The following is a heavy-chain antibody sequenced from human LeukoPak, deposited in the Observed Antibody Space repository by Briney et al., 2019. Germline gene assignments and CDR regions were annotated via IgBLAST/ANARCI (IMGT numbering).Heavy chain of an antibody. D-gene: IGHD5-24*01. V-gene: IGHV1-24*01. CDR2: FDPEDGET. J-gene: IGHJ3*02. Sequence: GASVKVPCKVSGYTPTELSMHWVRQAPGKGLEWMGGFDPEDGETIYAQTFQGRVFMTRDTSTSTVYMELSSLKSEDTAVYYCARVRDGYNDAYDIWGQGTMVTVSS. CDR1: GYTPTELS. CDR3: ARVRDGYNDAYDI.